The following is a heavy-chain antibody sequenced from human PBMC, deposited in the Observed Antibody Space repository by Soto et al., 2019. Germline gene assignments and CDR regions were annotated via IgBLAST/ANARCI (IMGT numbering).Heavy chain of an antibody. CDR2: ITGSGDNT. CDR1: GFTFSSYA. Sequence: GGSLRLSCAASGFTSSGFTFSSYAMSWVRQAPGKGLEWVSSITGSGDNTYYADSVKGRFTISRDNSKNTLFLQMNSLRAEDTAVYYCEKDRAAVAPRVRFDPWGQGTLVTVSS. D-gene: IGHD6-19*01. CDR3: EKDRAAVAPRVRFDP. J-gene: IGHJ5*02. V-gene: IGHV3-23*01.